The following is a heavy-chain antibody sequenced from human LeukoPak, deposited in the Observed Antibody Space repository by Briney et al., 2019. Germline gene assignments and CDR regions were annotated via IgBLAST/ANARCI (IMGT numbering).Heavy chain of an antibody. CDR3: ARGSSYYYDSSGYRIDY. D-gene: IGHD3-22*01. J-gene: IGHJ4*02. CDR2: ISYDGSNK. V-gene: IGHV3-30-3*01. CDR1: GFTFSSYA. Sequence: PGGSLRLSCAASGFTFSSYAMHWVRQAPGKGLEWVAVISYDGSNKYYADSVKGRFTISRDNSKNTLYLQMNSLRAEDTAVYYCARGSSYYYDSSGYRIDYWGQGTLVTVSS.